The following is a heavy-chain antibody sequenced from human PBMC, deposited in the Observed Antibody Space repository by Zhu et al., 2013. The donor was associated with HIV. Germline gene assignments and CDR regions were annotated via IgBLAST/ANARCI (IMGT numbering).Heavy chain of an antibody. CDR3: ARESMEFASRTYSWFDP. V-gene: IGHV1-2*02. J-gene: IGHJ5*02. Sequence: QVQLVQSGAEVRKPGASVEVSCKASGYTLSGHYIHWVRQAPGQGLEWMGWINPQSGGTNYAQKFQGRVSMTGDTSIGTAYLDLSRLKSDDTAIYYCARESMEFASRTYSWFDPWGQGTLVTVSS. D-gene: IGHD2-8*01. CDR2: INPQSGGT. CDR1: GYTLSGHY.